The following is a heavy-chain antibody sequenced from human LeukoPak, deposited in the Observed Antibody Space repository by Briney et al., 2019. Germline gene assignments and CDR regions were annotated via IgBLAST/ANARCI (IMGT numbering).Heavy chain of an antibody. CDR2: ISGSGGST. D-gene: IGHD6-19*01. CDR1: GFTFSSYA. J-gene: IGHJ4*02. Sequence: GGSLRLSCAASGFTFSSYAMSWVRQAPGKGLEWVSAISGSGGSTYYADSVKGRFTISRDNSKNTLYLQMNSLRAEDTAVYYCAKDRINYSSGRKHYFDYWGRGTLVTVSS. V-gene: IGHV3-23*01. CDR3: AKDRINYSSGRKHYFDY.